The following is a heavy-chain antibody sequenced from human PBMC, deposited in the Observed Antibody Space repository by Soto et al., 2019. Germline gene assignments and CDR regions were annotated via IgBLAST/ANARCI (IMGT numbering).Heavy chain of an antibody. CDR1: GGSFSGYY. CDR3: ARGSSGWTWGAFDI. J-gene: IGHJ3*02. CDR2: INHSGST. Sequence: QVQLQQWGTGLLKPSETLSLTCAVYGGSFSGYYWSWIRQPPGKGLEGIGEINHSGSTNYNPSLKSRVTISVDTSKNHFSLKLSSVTAADRAKYYCARGSSGWTWGAFDIWGHGRKVIVSS. V-gene: IGHV4-34*01. D-gene: IGHD6-19*01.